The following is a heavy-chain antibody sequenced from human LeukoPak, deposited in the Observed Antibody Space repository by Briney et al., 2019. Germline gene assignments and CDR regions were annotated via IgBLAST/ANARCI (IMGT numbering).Heavy chain of an antibody. Sequence: GGSLRLSCAASGFTFSNYAMHWVRQAPGKGLEWVAVISYDGSSKYYADSVKGRFTISRDNSKNTLYLQVNSLRAGDTAIYYCGRTDGYNRRNAFDIWGQGTMVTVSS. CDR1: GFTFSNYA. V-gene: IGHV3-30*01. J-gene: IGHJ3*02. CDR3: GRTDGYNRRNAFDI. D-gene: IGHD5-24*01. CDR2: ISYDGSSK.